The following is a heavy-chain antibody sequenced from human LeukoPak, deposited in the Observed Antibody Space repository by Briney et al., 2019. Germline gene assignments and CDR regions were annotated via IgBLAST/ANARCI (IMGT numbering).Heavy chain of an antibody. CDR3: AKGRVVAGSKSLTYHWLDP. CDR2: INPNSGGA. J-gene: IGHJ5*02. CDR1: GYTFTGYY. Sequence: ASVKVSCKASGYTFTGYYIHWVRQAPGQGLEWVGWINPNSGGAKYAQKFQDRVTMTRDTSISTAYMGLSRLRSDDTAVYYCAKGRVVAGSKSLTYHWLDPWGQGTLVTVS. D-gene: IGHD6-19*01. V-gene: IGHV1-2*02.